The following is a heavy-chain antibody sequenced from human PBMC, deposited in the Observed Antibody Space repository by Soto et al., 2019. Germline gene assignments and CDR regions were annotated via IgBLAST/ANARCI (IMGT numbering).Heavy chain of an antibody. Sequence: PSETLSLTCTVSGGSISSSSYYWGWIRQPPGKGLEWIGSIYYSGSTYYNPSLKSRVTISVDTSKNQFSLKLSSVTAADTAVYYCARLYREIRLYGSGLNWFDPWGQGTLVTVSS. CDR2: IYYSGST. J-gene: IGHJ5*02. CDR3: ARLYREIRLYGSGLNWFDP. CDR1: GGSISSSSYY. D-gene: IGHD3-10*01. V-gene: IGHV4-39*01.